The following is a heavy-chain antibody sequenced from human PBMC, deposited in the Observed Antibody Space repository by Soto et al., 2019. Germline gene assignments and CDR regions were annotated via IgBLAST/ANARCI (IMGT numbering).Heavy chain of an antibody. CDR3: ARVLGYCSGGSCHPFIDY. CDR2: INHSGST. D-gene: IGHD2-15*01. V-gene: IGHV4-34*01. Sequence: SETLSLTCAVYGGSFSGYYWSWIRQPPGKGLEWIGEINHSGSTNYNPSLKSRVTISVDTSKNQFSLKLSSVTAADTAVYYCARVLGYCSGGSCHPFIDYWGQGTLVTVSS. CDR1: GGSFSGYY. J-gene: IGHJ4*02.